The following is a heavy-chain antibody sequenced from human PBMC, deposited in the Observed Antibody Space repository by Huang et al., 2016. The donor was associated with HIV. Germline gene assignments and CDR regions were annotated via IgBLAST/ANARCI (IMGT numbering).Heavy chain of an antibody. CDR2: INHSGSA. CDR1: GGSFSCDQ. Sequence: QVRLEQWGAGLLKPSETLSLTCAVYGGSFSCDQWTWIRQSPGKGLEWIGEINHSGSATYNPSLKTRVTITGDMYKTQFSLKMTSLTVTDTAVYFGARGLRFCRGGDCFPTHFQHWSQG. CDR3: ARGLRFCRGGDCFPTHFQH. J-gene: IGHJ1*01. V-gene: IGHV4-34*02. D-gene: IGHD2-21*02.